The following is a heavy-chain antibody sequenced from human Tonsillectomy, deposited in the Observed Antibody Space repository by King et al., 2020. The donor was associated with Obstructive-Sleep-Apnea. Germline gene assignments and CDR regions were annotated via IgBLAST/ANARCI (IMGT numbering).Heavy chain of an antibody. Sequence: VQLVESGGGVVQPGRSLRLSCAASGFTFSSYAMHGVRQAPGKGLEGVAVISYDGSNKYYADPVKGRFTISRDNSKNTVYLQMNSLRAEDTAVYYCARNPSSCSGGSCYSDFDYWGQGTLVTVSS. D-gene: IGHD2-15*01. J-gene: IGHJ4*02. CDR3: ARNPSSCSGGSCYSDFDY. CDR1: GFTFSSYA. CDR2: ISYDGSNK. V-gene: IGHV3-30*04.